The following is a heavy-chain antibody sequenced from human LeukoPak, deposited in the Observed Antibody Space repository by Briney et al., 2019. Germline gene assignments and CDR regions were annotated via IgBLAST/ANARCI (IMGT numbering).Heavy chain of an antibody. CDR1: GFTFSSYA. CDR3: AREKSYCSSTSCYEGHYYYYGMDV. Sequence: PGGSRRLSCAPSGFTFSSYAMHWVRQAPGKGLEWVAVISYDGSNKYYADSVKGRFTISRDNSKNTLYLQMNSLRAEDTAVYYCAREKSYCSSTSCYEGHYYYYGMDVWGQGTTVTVSS. J-gene: IGHJ6*02. D-gene: IGHD2-2*01. CDR2: ISYDGSNK. V-gene: IGHV3-30-3*01.